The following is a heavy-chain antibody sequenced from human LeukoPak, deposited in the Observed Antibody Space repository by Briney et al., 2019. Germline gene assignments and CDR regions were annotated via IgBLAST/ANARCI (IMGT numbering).Heavy chain of an antibody. J-gene: IGHJ4*02. Sequence: ASVKVSCKAFGYTFTSNYMHWVRQAPGQGPEWMGVISPSGGSTSYAQKFQGRVTLTRDMSTSTDYLELSSLRSEDTAVYYCARGCYDLLTGYYTDGCFDYWGQGTLVTVSS. CDR3: ARGCYDLLTGYYTDGCFDY. CDR1: GYTFTSNY. D-gene: IGHD3-9*01. V-gene: IGHV1-46*01. CDR2: ISPSGGST.